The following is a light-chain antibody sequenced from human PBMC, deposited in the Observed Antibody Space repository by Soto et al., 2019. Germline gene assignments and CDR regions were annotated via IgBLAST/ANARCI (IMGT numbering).Light chain of an antibody. V-gene: IGKV3-20*01. CDR3: QQYDSSPRT. CDR1: QWVNSCC. CDR2: AAS. J-gene: IGKJ1*01. Sequence: DIVLTQSPGTLSLSPGERATLSSRASQWVNSCCLAWYQQKPGQVPRLLIYAASSRINAIPDRFSGSESGTDFTLTISRLEPEDFAVYYCQQYDSSPRTFGQGTKVESK.